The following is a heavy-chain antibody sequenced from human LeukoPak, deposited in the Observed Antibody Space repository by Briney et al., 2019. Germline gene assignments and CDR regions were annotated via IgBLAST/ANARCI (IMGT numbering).Heavy chain of an antibody. CDR2: IFPSGGEI. J-gene: IGHJ4*02. CDR1: GFTFSTFA. CDR3: ATYRQVLLPFES. V-gene: IGHV3-23*01. Sequence: GGSLRLSCEASGFTFSTFAMIWVRQPPGKGLEWASSIFPSGGEIHYADSVRGRFTISRDNSKSTLSLQMNSLRAEDTAIYYCATYRQVLLPFESWGQGTLVTVSS. D-gene: IGHD2-8*02.